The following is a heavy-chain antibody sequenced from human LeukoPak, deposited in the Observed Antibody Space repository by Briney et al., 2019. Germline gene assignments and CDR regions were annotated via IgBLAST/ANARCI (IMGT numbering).Heavy chain of an antibody. V-gene: IGHV3-48*03. CDR1: GFTFSSYE. D-gene: IGHD4-17*01. CDR2: ISSSGSTI. CDR3: ASLNGYGDYVGHYFDY. Sequence: GGSLRLSCAASGFTFSSYEMNWVRQAPGKGLEWVSYISSSGSTIYYADSVKGRFTISRDNAKNSLYLQMNSLRAEDTAVYYCASLNGYGDYVGHYFDYWGQGTLVTVSS. J-gene: IGHJ4*02.